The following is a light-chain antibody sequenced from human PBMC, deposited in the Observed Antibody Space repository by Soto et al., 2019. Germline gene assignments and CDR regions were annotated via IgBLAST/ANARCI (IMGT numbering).Light chain of an antibody. CDR1: QSVTSNY. CDR2: GAS. J-gene: IGKJ3*01. V-gene: IGKV3-20*01. CDR3: QQYGRSPGLFT. Sequence: EIVLTQSPGTLSLSPGERATLSCRASQSVTSNYLAWYQQKPGQAPRPLIYGASSRATGIPDRFSGSGSGTDFTLTISRLEPEDFAVYYCQQYGRSPGLFTFGPGTKVD.